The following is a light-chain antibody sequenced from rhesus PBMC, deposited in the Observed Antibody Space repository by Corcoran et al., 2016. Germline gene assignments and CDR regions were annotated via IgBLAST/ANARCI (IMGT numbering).Light chain of an antibody. V-gene: IGLV2-13*03. CDR2: AVD. CDR3: SSYATCNTFI. Sequence: QAAPTQSPSVSGSPGQSVTISCTGTSSDIGGYTRVSWYQQHPGKAPKLMIYAVDKRPSGVSDRFSGSKSGNTASLNISGLQAEDDADYYCSSYATCNTFIFGGGTRLTVL. CDR1: SSDIGGYTR. J-gene: IGLJ1*01.